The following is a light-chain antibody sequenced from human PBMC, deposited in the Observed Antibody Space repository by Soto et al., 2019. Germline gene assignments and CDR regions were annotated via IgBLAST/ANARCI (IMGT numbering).Light chain of an antibody. CDR2: DMS. Sequence: EIVLTQSPAPLSLSPGERATLSCRASQSISDDLDWYQQKPGQAPRLVMYDMSTRATGIPARFSGSGSGTDFTLTIGSLEPEDFAVYYCQQRYNWPLTFGGGTKVEIK. CDR1: QSISDD. CDR3: QQRYNWPLT. V-gene: IGKV3-11*01. J-gene: IGKJ4*01.